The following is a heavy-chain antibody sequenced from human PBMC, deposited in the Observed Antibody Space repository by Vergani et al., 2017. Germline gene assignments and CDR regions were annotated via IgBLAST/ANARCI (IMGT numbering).Heavy chain of an antibody. J-gene: IGHJ4*02. CDR1: GYTFTSYG. V-gene: IGHV1-2*02. Sequence: QVQLVQSGAEVKKPGASVKVSCKASGYTFTSYGISWVRQAPGQGLEWMGWINTNSGGTNYAQKFQGRVTMTRDTSISTAYMELSRLRSYDTAVYYCARVFFPRYDFWSGYYLDYWGQGTLVTVSS. CDR2: INTNSGGT. CDR3: ARVFFPRYDFWSGYYLDY. D-gene: IGHD3-3*01.